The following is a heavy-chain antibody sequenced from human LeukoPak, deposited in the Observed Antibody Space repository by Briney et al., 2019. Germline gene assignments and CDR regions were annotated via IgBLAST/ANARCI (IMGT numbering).Heavy chain of an antibody. CDR1: GFTFSYYN. CDR3: AREGEYSSSCFDY. Sequence: KTGGSLRLSCAASGFTFSYYNMNWVRQAPGKGLEWVSSISSSSSYIYYTDSLKGRFTISRDNTKNSLYLQMNSLRAEDTAVYYCAREGEYSSSCFDYWGQGTLVTVSS. D-gene: IGHD6-13*01. CDR2: ISSSSSYI. J-gene: IGHJ4*02. V-gene: IGHV3-21*01.